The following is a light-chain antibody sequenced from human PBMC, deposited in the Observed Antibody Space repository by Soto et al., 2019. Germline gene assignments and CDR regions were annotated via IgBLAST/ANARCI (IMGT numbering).Light chain of an antibody. J-gene: IGKJ1*01. Sequence: EIVLTQSPGTLSLSPGERATLSCRASQTVSSNSLAWYQHKPGQAPRLLIYGASTRATGIPARYSGSGSGTEFNFTISSLQSEDFAVYYCQQYNKWPRTFGQGTKVDIK. CDR3: QQYNKWPRT. V-gene: IGKV3-15*01. CDR2: GAS. CDR1: QTVSSN.